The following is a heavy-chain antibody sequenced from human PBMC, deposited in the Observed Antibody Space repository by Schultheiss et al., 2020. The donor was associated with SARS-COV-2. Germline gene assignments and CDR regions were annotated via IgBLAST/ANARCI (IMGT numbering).Heavy chain of an antibody. J-gene: IGHJ4*02. Sequence: ASVKVSCKASGGTFSSYAISWVRQAPGQGLEWMGWMNPNSGDTGFAQKLQGRVTMTTDTSTSTAYMELRSLRSDDTAVYYCARGYSYGSINFDYWGQGTLVTVSS. V-gene: IGHV1-18*01. D-gene: IGHD5-18*01. CDR1: GGTFSSYA. CDR3: ARGYSYGSINFDY. CDR2: MNPNSGDT.